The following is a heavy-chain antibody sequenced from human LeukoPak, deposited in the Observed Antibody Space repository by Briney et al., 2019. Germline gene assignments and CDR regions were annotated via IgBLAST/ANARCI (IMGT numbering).Heavy chain of an antibody. V-gene: IGHV1-2*02. Sequence: ASVKVSRKASGYTFTGYYMHWVRQAPGQGLEWMGWINPNSGGTNYAQKFQGRVTMTRDTSISTAYMELSRLRSDDTAVYYCASNWNYASYYYMDVWGKGTTVTVSS. J-gene: IGHJ6*03. D-gene: IGHD1-7*01. CDR2: INPNSGGT. CDR1: GYTFTGYY. CDR3: ASNWNYASYYYMDV.